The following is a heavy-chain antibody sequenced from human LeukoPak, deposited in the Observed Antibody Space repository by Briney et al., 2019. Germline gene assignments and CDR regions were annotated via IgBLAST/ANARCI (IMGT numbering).Heavy chain of an antibody. Sequence: GESLKISCKGSGYSFTSYWIGWVRQMPGKGLEWMGIIYPGDSDTRYSPSFKGQVTISADKSISTAYLQWSSLKASDTAMYYCARQSHAQYCSSTSCDAFDIWGQGTMVTVSS. D-gene: IGHD2-2*01. CDR2: IYPGDSDT. CDR3: ARQSHAQYCSSTSCDAFDI. CDR1: GYSFTSYW. J-gene: IGHJ3*02. V-gene: IGHV5-51*01.